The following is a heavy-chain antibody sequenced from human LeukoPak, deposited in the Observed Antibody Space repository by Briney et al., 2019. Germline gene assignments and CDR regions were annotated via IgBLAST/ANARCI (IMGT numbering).Heavy chain of an antibody. CDR1: GFTFSSYA. J-gene: IGHJ6*02. Sequence: PGGSLRLSCAASGFTFSSYAMSWVRQAPGKGLEWVSAISGSGGSTYYADSVKGRFTISRDNSKNTLYLQMNCLRAEDTAVYYCAKWSGSEVYYYGMDVWGQGTTVTVSS. CDR2: ISGSGGST. V-gene: IGHV3-23*01. CDR3: AKWSGSEVYYYGMDV. D-gene: IGHD1-26*01.